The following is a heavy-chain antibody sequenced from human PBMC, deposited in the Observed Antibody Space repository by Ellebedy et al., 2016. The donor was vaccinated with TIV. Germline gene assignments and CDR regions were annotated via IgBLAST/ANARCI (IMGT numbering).Heavy chain of an antibody. CDR2: ISSDGSAA. Sequence: GGSLRLSCGASGFSFSSYWMHWVRQAPGKGLVWVSRISSDGSAATYADSVKGRFTISRDNSKNTLYLQMNSLRAEDTAVYYCTRDTWVALGTTNWFDPWGQGTLVTVSS. D-gene: IGHD7-27*01. J-gene: IGHJ5*02. CDR1: GFSFSSYW. CDR3: TRDTWVALGTTNWFDP. V-gene: IGHV3-74*03.